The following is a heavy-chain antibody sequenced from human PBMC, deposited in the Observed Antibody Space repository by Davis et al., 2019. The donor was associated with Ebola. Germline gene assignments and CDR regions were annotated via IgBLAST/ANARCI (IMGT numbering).Heavy chain of an antibody. J-gene: IGHJ4*02. CDR3: ARDYLGSLDF. V-gene: IGHV4-59*01. CDR2: AFNSGTV. Sequence: MPSETLSLTCSVSGGSISDSQWAWVRQPPGKGLEYMGHAFNSGTVVSNSALKSRVTISLDRSNNQFSLKLRSVTTADTAVYFCARDYLGSLDFWGQGTLVTVSS. D-gene: IGHD3-10*01. CDR1: GGSISDSQ.